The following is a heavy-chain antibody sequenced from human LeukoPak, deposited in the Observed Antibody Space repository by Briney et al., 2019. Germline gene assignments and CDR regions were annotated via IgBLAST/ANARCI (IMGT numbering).Heavy chain of an antibody. CDR2: INTNTGNP. D-gene: IGHD2-2*01. CDR3: TRQGPGYCGSTSCYGVDY. Sequence: ASVKVSCKASGYTFTSCAMNWVRQAPGQGLEWMGWINTNTGNPTYAQDFTGRFVFSLDTSVSTAYLQISSLKAEDTAVYYCTRQGPGYCGSTSCYGVDYWGQGTLVTVSS. V-gene: IGHV7-4-1*02. CDR1: GYTFTSCA. J-gene: IGHJ4*02.